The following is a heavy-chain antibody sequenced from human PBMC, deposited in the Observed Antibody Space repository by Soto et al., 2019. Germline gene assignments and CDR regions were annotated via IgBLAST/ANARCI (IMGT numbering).Heavy chain of an antibody. D-gene: IGHD3-22*01. V-gene: IGHV1-18*04. CDR3: ARDQNFFDSSGYYDQ. CDR1: GYTFVSYG. Sequence: QIQLVQSAAEVKKPGASVKVSCKTSGYTFVSYGISWVRQAPGQGLEWMGWISPYNGNTNFAQRFRGRVTLTTDTSTDIVYMDLGSLKSDNTAVYYSARDQNFFDSSGYYDQWGQGTLITVSS. J-gene: IGHJ4*01. CDR2: ISPYNGNT.